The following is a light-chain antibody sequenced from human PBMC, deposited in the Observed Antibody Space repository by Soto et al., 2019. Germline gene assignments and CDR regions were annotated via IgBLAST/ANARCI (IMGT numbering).Light chain of an antibody. CDR3: SSYTSGSTWV. Sequence: QSALTQPASVSGSPGPSITISCTGTSSDVGAYNYVSWYQQHPGKAPKLMIYEVSNRPSGVSNRFSGSKSGNTASLTISGLQAEDEGDYYCSSYTSGSTWVFGGGTQLTVL. J-gene: IGLJ3*02. V-gene: IGLV2-14*01. CDR2: EVS. CDR1: SSDVGAYNY.